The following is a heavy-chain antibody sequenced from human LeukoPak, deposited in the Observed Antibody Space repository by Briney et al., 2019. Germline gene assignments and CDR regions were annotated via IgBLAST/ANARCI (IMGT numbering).Heavy chain of an antibody. D-gene: IGHD4-17*01. V-gene: IGHV1-2*02. CDR1: GYTCTGYY. CDR3: ATHVSGDYSRFDY. J-gene: IGHJ4*02. Sequence: AAVTVSFKASGYTCTGYYMHWVRQAPGQGLEWMGWINPNSGGTNYAQKFQGRVTMTRDTSISTAYMELSRLRSDDTAVYYCATHVSGDYSRFDYWGQGALVTVSS. CDR2: INPNSGGT.